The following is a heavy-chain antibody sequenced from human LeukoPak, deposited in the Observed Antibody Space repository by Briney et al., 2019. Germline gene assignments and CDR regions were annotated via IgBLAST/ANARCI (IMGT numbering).Heavy chain of an antibody. D-gene: IGHD3-16*02. Sequence: PSETLSLTCAVYGGLFSGYYWSWIRQPPGNGLESIGEINHSGSTNYNPSLKSRVTISVDTSKNQFSLKLSSVTAADTAVYYCARAEDMITFGGVIHLFDYWGQGTLVTVSS. CDR3: ARAEDMITFGGVIHLFDY. V-gene: IGHV4-34*01. J-gene: IGHJ4*02. CDR1: GGLFSGYY. CDR2: INHSGST.